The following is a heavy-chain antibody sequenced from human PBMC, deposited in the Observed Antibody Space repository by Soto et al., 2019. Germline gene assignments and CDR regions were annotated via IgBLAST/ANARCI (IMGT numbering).Heavy chain of an antibody. V-gene: IGHV4-39*07. J-gene: IGHJ4*02. CDR1: GGSISSSSYY. CDR3: ARGGVNIVALDY. Sequence: SSETLSLTCTVSGGSISSSSYYWGWIRQPPGKGLEWIGEINHSGSTNYNPSLKSRVTISVDTSKNQFSLKLSSVTAADTAVYYCARGGVNIVALDYWGQGTLVTVSS. CDR2: INHSGST. D-gene: IGHD5-12*01.